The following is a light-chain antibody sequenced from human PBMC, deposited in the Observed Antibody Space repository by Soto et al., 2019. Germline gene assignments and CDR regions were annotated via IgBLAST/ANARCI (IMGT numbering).Light chain of an antibody. Sequence: DVQMTQSPSSLSASVGDRVTITCRASQNIASFLNWYQQRPGTAPKLLIFAASNLETGVPSRFSGRGSATDFTLTISSLQPEDFATYYCQQLNSYPITFGQGTRLEIK. CDR2: AAS. CDR1: QNIASF. CDR3: QQLNSYPIT. J-gene: IGKJ5*01. V-gene: IGKV1-39*01.